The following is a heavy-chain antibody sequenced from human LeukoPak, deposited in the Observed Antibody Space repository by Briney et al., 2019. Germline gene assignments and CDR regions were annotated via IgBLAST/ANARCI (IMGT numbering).Heavy chain of an antibody. CDR2: IYYSGST. J-gene: IGHJ4*02. CDR3: ASTFDIVVVVAGSFDY. D-gene: IGHD2-15*01. Sequence: SETLSLTCTVSGGSISSSSYYWGWIRQPPGKGLEWIGSIYYSGSTYYNPSLKSRVTISVDTSKNQFSLKLSSVTAADTAMYYCASTFDIVVVVAGSFDYWGQGTLVTVSS. CDR1: GGSISSSSYY. V-gene: IGHV4-39*01.